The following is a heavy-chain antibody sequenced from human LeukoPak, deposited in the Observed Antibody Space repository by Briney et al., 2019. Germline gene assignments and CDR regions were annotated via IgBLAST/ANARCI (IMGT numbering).Heavy chain of an antibody. CDR3: ARALDYVVYFDY. Sequence: GGSLRLSCAASGFTFSSYNMNWVRQAPGKGLEWVSSISSSSSYIYYADSVRGRFTISRDNAKNSLYLQMNSLRAEDTAVYYCARALDYVVYFDYWGQGTLVTVSS. J-gene: IGHJ4*02. CDR1: GFTFSSYN. D-gene: IGHD4-17*01. CDR2: ISSSSSYI. V-gene: IGHV3-21*01.